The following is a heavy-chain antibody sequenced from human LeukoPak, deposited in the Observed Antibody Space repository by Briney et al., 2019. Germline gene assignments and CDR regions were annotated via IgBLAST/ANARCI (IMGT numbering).Heavy chain of an antibody. J-gene: IGHJ5*02. CDR2: FDPEDGET. CDR3: ATAIGEYQLPSEGRWFDP. D-gene: IGHD2-2*01. V-gene: IGHV1-24*01. CDR1: GYTLTELS. Sequence: ASVTVSCKVSGYTLTELSMHWVRQAPGKGLEWMGGFDPEDGETIYAQKFQGRVTMTEDTSTDTAYMELSSLRSEDTAVYYCATAIGEYQLPSEGRWFDPWGQGTLVTVSS.